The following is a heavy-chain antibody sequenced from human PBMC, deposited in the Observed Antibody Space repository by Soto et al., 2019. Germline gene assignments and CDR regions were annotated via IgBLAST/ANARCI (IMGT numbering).Heavy chain of an antibody. CDR3: AREERQWGYFRGDYAYFDY. CDR1: GYTFTSYG. Sequence: QVQLVQSGAEVKKPGASVTVSCKASGYTFTSYGISWVRQAPGQGLEWMGWISAYNGNTNYAQQLQRRVTMTTDTSTSTAYMELRSLRSDDTAVYYCAREERQWGYFRGDYAYFDYWGQGTLVTVSS. CDR2: ISAYNGNT. D-gene: IGHD3-3*01. J-gene: IGHJ4*02. V-gene: IGHV1-18*01.